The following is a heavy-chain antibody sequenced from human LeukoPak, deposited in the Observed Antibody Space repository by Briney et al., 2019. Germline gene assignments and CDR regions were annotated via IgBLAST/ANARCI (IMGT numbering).Heavy chain of an antibody. Sequence: PGGSLRLSCAASGFTFGDYYMNWIRQAPGKGLEWVSYISSSVTTVRYADSVMGRFTISRDNAKNSLYLQMNSLRAEDTAVYYCARLDPYYDSSGYYTTAIDYWGQGTLVTVSS. CDR2: ISSSVTTV. V-gene: IGHV3-11*04. CDR3: ARLDPYYDSSGYYTTAIDY. CDR1: GFTFGDYY. D-gene: IGHD3-22*01. J-gene: IGHJ4*02.